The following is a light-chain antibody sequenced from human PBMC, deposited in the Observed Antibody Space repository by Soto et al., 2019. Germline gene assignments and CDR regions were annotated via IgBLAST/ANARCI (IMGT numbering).Light chain of an antibody. V-gene: IGKV1-9*01. CDR2: AAS. CDR3: QQLNSYPPFT. Sequence: IQLTQSPSSLSASVGDRVTITCRASQGISSYLAWYQQKPGKAPKLLIYAASTLQSGVPSRFSGSGSGTDFTLTIISLQPEDFATYYCQQLNSYPPFTFGGGTKVEIK. J-gene: IGKJ4*01. CDR1: QGISSY.